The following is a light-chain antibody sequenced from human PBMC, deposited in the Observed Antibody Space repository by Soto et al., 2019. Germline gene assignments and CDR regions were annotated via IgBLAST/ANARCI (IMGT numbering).Light chain of an antibody. J-gene: IGKJ4*01. V-gene: IGKV3-11*01. CDR3: QQRSNWAPGT. CDR2: DAS. CDR1: QSVSSY. Sequence: EIVLTQSPATLSLSPGERATLSCRASQSVSSYLAWYQQKPGQAPRLLIYDASNRATGIPARFSGSGSGTDFTLPISSLEPEDFAVYYCQQRSNWAPGTFGGGTKVEIK.